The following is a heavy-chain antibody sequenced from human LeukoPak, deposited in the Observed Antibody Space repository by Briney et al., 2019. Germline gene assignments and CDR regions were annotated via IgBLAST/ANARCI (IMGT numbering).Heavy chain of an antibody. V-gene: IGHV1-2*02. Sequence: GASVTVSCKASGYTFTGYYMHWVRQAPGQGLEWMGWINPNSGGTNYAQKFQGRVTMTRDTSISTAYMELSRLRSDDTAVYYCARDRDCGGDCENAFDIWGQGTMVTVSS. D-gene: IGHD2-21*02. J-gene: IGHJ3*02. CDR3: ARDRDCGGDCENAFDI. CDR1: GYTFTGYY. CDR2: INPNSGGT.